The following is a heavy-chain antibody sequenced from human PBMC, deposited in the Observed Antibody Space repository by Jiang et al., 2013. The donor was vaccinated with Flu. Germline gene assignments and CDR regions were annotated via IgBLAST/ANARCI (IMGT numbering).Heavy chain of an antibody. CDR3: ARFLASQVDY. CDR1: GYRLTNYW. J-gene: IGHJ4*02. Sequence: LKISCETSGYRLTNYWIAWVRQMPGKGLEYVGIIYPGDSDTRYSPSFQGHVTISVDKPITTAYLQWSSLKASDSGMYYCARFLASQVDYWGQGTLVTVSS. CDR2: IYPGDSDT. D-gene: IGHD3-3*02. V-gene: IGHV5-51*04.